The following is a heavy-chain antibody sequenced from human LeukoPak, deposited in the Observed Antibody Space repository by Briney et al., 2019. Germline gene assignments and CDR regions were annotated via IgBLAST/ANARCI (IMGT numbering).Heavy chain of an antibody. CDR3: ARDPDCYDSNRPWSGFDP. CDR1: GFTFSSYG. Sequence: GGSLRLSCAASGFTFSSYGMHWVRQAPGKGLEWVAVIWYGGSNKYYADSVKGRFTISRDNSKNTLYLQMNSLRAEDTAVYYCARDPDCYDSNRPWSGFDPWGQGTLVTVSS. D-gene: IGHD3-22*01. J-gene: IGHJ5*02. CDR2: IWYGGSNK. V-gene: IGHV3-33*01.